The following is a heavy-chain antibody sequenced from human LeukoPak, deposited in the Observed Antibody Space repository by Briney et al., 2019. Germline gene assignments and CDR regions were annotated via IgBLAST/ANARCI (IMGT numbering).Heavy chain of an antibody. CDR2: MNPNSGNT. V-gene: IGHV1-8*02. D-gene: IGHD5-24*01. Sequence: GASVKVSCKASGYTFKNYDINWVRQATGQGLEWMGWMNPNSGNTGFAQKFQDRVSMTRDTSINTAYMVLTSLRSGDTAVYYCARATPGGLHGYSFDYWGQGTVVTVYS. CDR1: GYTFKNYD. J-gene: IGHJ4*02. CDR3: ARATPGGLHGYSFDY.